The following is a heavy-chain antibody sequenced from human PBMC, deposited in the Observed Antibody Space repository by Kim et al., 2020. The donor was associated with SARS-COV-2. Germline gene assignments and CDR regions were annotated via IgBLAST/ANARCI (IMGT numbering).Heavy chain of an antibody. CDR3: AKDHSGSFPVGY. V-gene: IGHV3-30*18. CDR2: ISYDGSNK. Sequence: GGSLRLSCAASGFTFSSYGMHWVRQAPGKGLEWVAVISYDGSNKYYADAVKGRFTISRDNSKNTLYLQMNSLRAEDTAVYYSAKDHSGSFPVGYWGQGT. D-gene: IGHD1-26*01. J-gene: IGHJ4*02. CDR1: GFTFSSYG.